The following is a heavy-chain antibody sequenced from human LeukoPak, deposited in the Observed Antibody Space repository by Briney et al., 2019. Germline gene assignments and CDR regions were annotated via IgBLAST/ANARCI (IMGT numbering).Heavy chain of an antibody. V-gene: IGHV4-4*07. CDR1: GGSISSYY. CDR2: IYTSGST. D-gene: IGHD2-15*01. Sequence: SETLSLTCTVSGGSISSYYWSWIRQPAGKGLEWIGRIYTSGSTNYNPSLKSRVTMSVDTSKNQFSLKLSSVTAADTAVYYCARDVVVAATRIYYMDVWGKGTTVTISS. J-gene: IGHJ6*03. CDR3: ARDVVVAATRIYYMDV.